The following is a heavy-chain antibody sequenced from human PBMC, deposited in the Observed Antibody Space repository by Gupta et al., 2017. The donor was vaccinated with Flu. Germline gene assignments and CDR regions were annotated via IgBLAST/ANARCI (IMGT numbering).Heavy chain of an antibody. CDR2: ISGSGGST. CDR1: GFTFSSYA. J-gene: IGHJ2*01. D-gene: IGHD1-1*01. Sequence: EVQLLESGGGLVQPGGSLRLSCAASGFTFSSYAMSWVRQAPGKRLEWVSAISGSGGSTYYADSVKGRFTISRDNSKNTLYLQMNSLRAEDTAVYYCAKVFWSVLVELERLGYFDLWGRGTLVTVSS. CDR3: AKVFWSVLVELERLGYFDL. V-gene: IGHV3-23*01.